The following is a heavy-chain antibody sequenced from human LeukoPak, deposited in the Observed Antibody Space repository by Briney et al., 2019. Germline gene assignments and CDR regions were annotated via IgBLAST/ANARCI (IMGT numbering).Heavy chain of an antibody. J-gene: IGHJ5*02. D-gene: IGHD2-2*01. CDR2: IYYSGNT. Sequence: SETLSLTCSVSGGSINSYYWSWIRQPPGKGLEWIGYIYYSGNTYCNPSLKSRVTISVDRSKSQFSLKLSSVTAADTAVYYCARVDCSSTCCYHNQQGLVRFDPWGQGTLVTVSS. V-gene: IGHV4-59*01. CDR3: ARVDCSSTCCYHNQQGLVRFDP. CDR1: GGSINSYY.